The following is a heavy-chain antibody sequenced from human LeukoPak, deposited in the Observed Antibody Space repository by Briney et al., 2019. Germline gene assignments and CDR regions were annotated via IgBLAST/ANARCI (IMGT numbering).Heavy chain of an antibody. Sequence: ASVKVSCKASGYTFTGYYMHWVRQAPGQGLEWMGWINPNSGGTNYAQKFQGWVTMTRDTSISTAYMELSRLRSDDTAVYYCARDGQQWLPSNWFDPWGQGTLVTVSS. D-gene: IGHD6-19*01. CDR2: INPNSGGT. J-gene: IGHJ5*02. CDR3: ARDGQQWLPSNWFDP. CDR1: GYTFTGYY. V-gene: IGHV1-2*04.